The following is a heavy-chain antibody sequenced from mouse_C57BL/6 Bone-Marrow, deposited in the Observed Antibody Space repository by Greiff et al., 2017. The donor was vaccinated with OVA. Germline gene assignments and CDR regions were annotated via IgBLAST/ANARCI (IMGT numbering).Heavy chain of an antibody. CDR1: GFSLTSYG. V-gene: IGHV2-2*01. D-gene: IGHD2-4*01. CDR3: ARWNYDYAWFAY. CDR2: IWSGGST. Sequence: QVQLQQSGPGLVQPSQSLSITCTVSGFSLTSYGVHWVRQSPGKGLEWLGVIWSGGSTDYNAAFISRLSISKDNSKSQVFFKMTSLQADDTAIYYCARWNYDYAWFAYWGQGTLVTVSA. J-gene: IGHJ3*01.